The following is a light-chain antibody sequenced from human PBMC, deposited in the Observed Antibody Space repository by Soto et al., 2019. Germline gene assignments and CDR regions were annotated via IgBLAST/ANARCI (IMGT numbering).Light chain of an antibody. CDR1: SSDVGGFNY. Sequence: QSVLTQPASVSGSPGQSITISCTGTSSDVGGFNYVSWYQQHPGKAPKLMIYDVTNRPSGVSYRFSGSKSGNTASLTTSGLQAEDEADYYCNSYTSSSTYVFGTGTKLTVL. V-gene: IGLV2-14*03. CDR3: NSYTSSSTYV. J-gene: IGLJ1*01. CDR2: DVT.